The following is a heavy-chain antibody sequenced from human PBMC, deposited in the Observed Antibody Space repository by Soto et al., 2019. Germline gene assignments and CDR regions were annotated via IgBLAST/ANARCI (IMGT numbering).Heavy chain of an antibody. V-gene: IGHV1-18*01. J-gene: IGHJ4*02. Sequence: GASVKVSCKASGYTLASYGISWGGQAPGQGLEWMGWISAYNGNTNYAQKLQGRVTMTTDTSTSTAYMELRSLRSDDTAVYYCARRYSSSSWSENFDYWGQGTLVTVSS. CDR3: ARRYSSSSWSENFDY. CDR2: ISAYNGNT. D-gene: IGHD6-13*01. CDR1: GYTLASYG.